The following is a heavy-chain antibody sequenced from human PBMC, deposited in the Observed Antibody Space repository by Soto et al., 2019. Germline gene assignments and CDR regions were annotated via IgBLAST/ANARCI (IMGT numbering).Heavy chain of an antibody. CDR1: GFSLDTFAVG. J-gene: IGHJ4*02. CDR3: AHGSGWLSDQ. Sequence: QITLKESGPMLVKPTQTLTLTCTFSGFSLDTFAVGVNWIRQPPGKPLEWLALIYWDDTKHYSSSLRNRLTITKDTSKNQVVLTMTNMDPVDTATYYCAHGSGWLSDQWGQGTLVTVSS. D-gene: IGHD6-19*01. CDR2: IYWDDTK. V-gene: IGHV2-5*02.